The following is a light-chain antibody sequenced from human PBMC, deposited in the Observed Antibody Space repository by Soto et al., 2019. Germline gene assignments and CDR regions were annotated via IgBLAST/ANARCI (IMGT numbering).Light chain of an antibody. Sequence: DIQMTQSPSTLSASVGDRVTITCRASQSLNIWLAWYQQKPGKAPKLLISKASSLESGVPSRFSGSGSGTEFTLTISXXXXXXFATYYCQQYKAYSYTFGQGTKLE. V-gene: IGKV1-5*03. J-gene: IGKJ2*01. CDR1: QSLNIW. CDR3: QQYKAYSYT. CDR2: KAS.